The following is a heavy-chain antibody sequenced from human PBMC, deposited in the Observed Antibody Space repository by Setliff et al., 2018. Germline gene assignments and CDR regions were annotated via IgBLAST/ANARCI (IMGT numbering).Heavy chain of an antibody. Sequence: SETLSLTCTVYGGSFSDYYWGWVRQPPGKGLEWIGEINHSGSTNYIPSLKSRLTISVDTSRNQFSLKLSSVTAADTAVYYCARELPSTYNYFDYWGQGTLVTVS. CDR1: GGSFSDYY. CDR2: INHSGST. D-gene: IGHD2-15*01. J-gene: IGHJ4*02. CDR3: ARELPSTYNYFDY. V-gene: IGHV4-34*01.